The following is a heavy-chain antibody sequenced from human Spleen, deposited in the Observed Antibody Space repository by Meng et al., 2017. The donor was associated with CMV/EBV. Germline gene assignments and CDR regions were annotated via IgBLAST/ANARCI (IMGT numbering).Heavy chain of an antibody. CDR3: ARRLDCSSASCYSYYFDY. J-gene: IGHJ4*02. CDR2: INPNSGGT. CDR1: GYTFTGYQ. V-gene: IGHV1-2*02. Sequence: ASVKVSCKASGYTFTGYQMHWVRQAPGQGLEWMGWINPNSGGTNYAQKFQGRVTMTRDTSITTAYMELSRLRSDDTAVYYCARRLDCSSASCYSYYFDYWGQGSLVTVS. D-gene: IGHD2-2*01.